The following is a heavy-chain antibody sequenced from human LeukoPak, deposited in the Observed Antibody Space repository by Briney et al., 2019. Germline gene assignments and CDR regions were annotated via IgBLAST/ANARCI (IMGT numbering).Heavy chain of an antibody. J-gene: IGHJ4*02. CDR1: GGSISSSNYY. Sequence: SETLSLTCTVSGGSISSSNYYWGWIRQPPGKGLEWIGSIYYSGSTYHNPSLKSRVTISIATSKQQFFLKLKSVTAADTAVYYCARGYGDFRVEGRYFHSWGQGTLVTVSS. CDR3: ARGYGDFRVEGRYFHS. V-gene: IGHV4-39*07. D-gene: IGHD4-17*01. CDR2: IYYSGST.